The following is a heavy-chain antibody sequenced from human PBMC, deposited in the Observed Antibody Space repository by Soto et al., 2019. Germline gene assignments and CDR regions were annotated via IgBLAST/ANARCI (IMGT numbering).Heavy chain of an antibody. D-gene: IGHD5-12*01. J-gene: IGHJ6*02. CDR1: GGTFSSYA. Sequence: SVKVSCKASGGTFSSYAISWVRQAPGQGLEWMGGIIPIFGTANYAQKFQGGVTITADESTSTAYMELSSLRSEDMAVYYCARDRGYSGYDYSPLYGMDVWGQGTTVTISS. V-gene: IGHV1-69*13. CDR2: IIPIFGTA. CDR3: ARDRGYSGYDYSPLYGMDV.